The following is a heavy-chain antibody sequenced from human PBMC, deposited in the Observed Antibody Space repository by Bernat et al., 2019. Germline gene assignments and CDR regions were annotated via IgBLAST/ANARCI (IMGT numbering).Heavy chain of an antibody. CDR1: GGTFSSYA. Sequence: QVQLVQSGAEVKKPGSSVKVSCKASGGTFSSYAISWVRQAPGQGLEWMGGIIPIFGTANYAQKFQGRVTITADESTSTAYMELSSLRSEDTAVYYCVRGTQASYDFWSGYYTQRGAPDYYYMDVWGKGTTVTVSS. CDR2: IIPIFGTA. V-gene: IGHV1-69*01. CDR3: VRGTQASYDFWSGYYTQRGAPDYYYMDV. J-gene: IGHJ6*03. D-gene: IGHD3-3*01.